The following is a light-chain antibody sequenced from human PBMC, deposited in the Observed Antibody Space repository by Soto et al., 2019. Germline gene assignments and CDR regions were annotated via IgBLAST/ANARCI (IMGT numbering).Light chain of an antibody. CDR1: QSVRSSY. J-gene: IGKJ4*01. CDR2: GAS. CDR3: QQYGSSPLP. V-gene: IGKV3-20*01. Sequence: DIVVTLSPRTVSFSTGESATLSCRASQSVRSSYLAWYQQKPGQAPRLLIYGASSRATGIPDRFSGSGSGTDFTLTISRLEPEDFAVYYCQQYGSSPLPFGGGTKVEIK.